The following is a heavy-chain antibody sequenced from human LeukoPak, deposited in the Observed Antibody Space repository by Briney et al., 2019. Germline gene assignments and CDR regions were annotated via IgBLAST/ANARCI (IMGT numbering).Heavy chain of an antibody. Sequence: SVKVSCKASGGTFSSYAISWVRQAPGQGLEWMGRIIPILGIANYALKFQGRVTITADKSTSTAYMELSSLRSEDTAVYYCARGRSPVEFDYWGQGTLVTVSS. V-gene: IGHV1-69*04. CDR1: GGTFSSYA. CDR2: IIPILGIA. J-gene: IGHJ4*02. CDR3: ARGRSPVEFDY.